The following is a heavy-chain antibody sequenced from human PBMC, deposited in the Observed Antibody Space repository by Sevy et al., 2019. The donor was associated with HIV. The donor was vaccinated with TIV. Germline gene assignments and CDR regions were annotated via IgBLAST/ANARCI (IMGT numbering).Heavy chain of an antibody. D-gene: IGHD6-13*01. J-gene: IGHJ4*02. Sequence: GGSLRLSCAASGFTFSSYAMSWVRQAPGKGLEWVSAISGSGGSTYYADSVKGRFTNSRDNSKNTLYLQMNSLRAEDTAVYYCAKGGSNSPYYFDYWGQGTLVTVSS. CDR2: ISGSGGST. CDR1: GFTFSSYA. V-gene: IGHV3-23*01. CDR3: AKGGSNSPYYFDY.